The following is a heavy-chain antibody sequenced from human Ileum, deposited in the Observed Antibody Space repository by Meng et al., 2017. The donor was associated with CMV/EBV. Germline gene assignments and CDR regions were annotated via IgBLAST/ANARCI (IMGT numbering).Heavy chain of an antibody. CDR3: GRNRVAY. CDR2: IKQDGSEK. J-gene: IGHJ4*02. CDR1: GFSFSSFW. Sequence: GESLKISCAASGFSFSSFWMSWVRQAPGKGLEWVANIKQDGSEKFYVDSVKGRFTISRDNAKNSLYLQMDSLRADDTAIYYCGRNRVAYWGQGKRVTGYS. V-gene: IGHV3-7*01. D-gene: IGHD1-14*01.